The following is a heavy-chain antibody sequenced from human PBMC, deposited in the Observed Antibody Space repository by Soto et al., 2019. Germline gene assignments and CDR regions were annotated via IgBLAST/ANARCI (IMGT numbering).Heavy chain of an antibody. V-gene: IGHV2-5*02. CDR2: IYWDDDK. Sequence: QITLKESGPTLVKPTQTLTLTCTFSGFSLSTSGVGVGWIRQPPGKALEWLTLIYWDDDKRYSPSLKSRLTISNDTAKHQVVLTMTNMDPVDTATYYCAHRNWHCGGCSCNPGGFDYWGQGALLTVSS. D-gene: IGHD2-15*01. J-gene: IGHJ4*02. CDR3: AHRNWHCGGCSCNPGGFDY. CDR1: GFSLSTSGVG.